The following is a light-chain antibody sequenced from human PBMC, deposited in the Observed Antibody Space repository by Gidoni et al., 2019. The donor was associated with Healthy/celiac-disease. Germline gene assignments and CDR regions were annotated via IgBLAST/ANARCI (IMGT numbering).Light chain of an antibody. CDR1: SSNIGAGYD. V-gene: IGLV1-40*01. CDR3: QSYDSSLSVV. J-gene: IGLJ2*01. Sequence: QSVLTQPPSVSGAPGQRVTISCTGSSSNIGAGYDVHWYQPLPGTAPKPRIYGNSNRPSGVPDRFSGSKSGTSASLAITGLQAEDEADYYCQSYDSSLSVVFGGGTKLTVL. CDR2: GNS.